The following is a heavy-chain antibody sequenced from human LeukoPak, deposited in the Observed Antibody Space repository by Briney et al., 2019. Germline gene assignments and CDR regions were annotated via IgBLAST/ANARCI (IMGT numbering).Heavy chain of an antibody. J-gene: IGHJ3*02. CDR3: ARRPRYLITMVRGVPDAFDI. D-gene: IGHD3-10*01. V-gene: IGHV4-34*01. Sequence: SETLSLTCAVYGGSFSGYYWSWIRQPPGKVLEWIGEINHSGSTNYNPSLKSRVTISVDTSKNQFSLKLSSVTAADTAVYYCARRPRYLITMVRGVPDAFDIWGQGTMVTVSS. CDR2: INHSGST. CDR1: GGSFSGYY.